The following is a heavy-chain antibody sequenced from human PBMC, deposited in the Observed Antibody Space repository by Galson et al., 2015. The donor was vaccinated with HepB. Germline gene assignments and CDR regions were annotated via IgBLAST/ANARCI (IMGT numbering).Heavy chain of an antibody. CDR1: GFTFSSYW. CDR3: ARVGWGIAAADSDY. J-gene: IGHJ4*02. D-gene: IGHD6-13*01. V-gene: IGHV3-7*01. Sequence: SLRLSCAASGFTFSSYWMSWVRQAPGKGLEWVANIKQDGSEKYYVDSVKGRFTISRDNAKNSLYLQMNSLRAEDTAVYYCARVGWGIAAADSDYWGQGTLVTVSS. CDR2: IKQDGSEK.